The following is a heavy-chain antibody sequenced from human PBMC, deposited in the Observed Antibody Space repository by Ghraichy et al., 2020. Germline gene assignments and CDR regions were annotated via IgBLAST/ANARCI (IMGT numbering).Heavy chain of an antibody. J-gene: IGHJ6*03. V-gene: IGHV4-31*03. Sequence: SETLSLTCTVSGGSISSGGYYWSWIRQHPGKGLEWIGYIYYSGSTYYNPSLKSRVTISVDTSKNQFSLKLSSVTAADTAVYYCARDTHYGSGSRYMDVWGKGTTVTVSS. CDR2: IYYSGST. CDR3: ARDTHYGSGSRYMDV. CDR1: GGSISSGGYY. D-gene: IGHD3-10*01.